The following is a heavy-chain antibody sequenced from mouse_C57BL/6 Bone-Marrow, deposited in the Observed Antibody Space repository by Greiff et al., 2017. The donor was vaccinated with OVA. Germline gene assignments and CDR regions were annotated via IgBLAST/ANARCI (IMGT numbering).Heavy chain of an antibody. CDR2: IFPGSGST. Sequence: VQLVESGPELVKPGASVKISCKASGYTFTDYYINWVKQRPGQGLEWIGWIFPGSGSTYYNAKFKGKATLTVDKSSSTAYMLLSSLTSEDSAVYYCARERLYYYGSSHPYFDYWGQGTTLTVSS. CDR3: ARERLYYYGSSHPYFDY. V-gene: IGHV1-75*01. D-gene: IGHD1-1*01. CDR1: GYTFTDYY. J-gene: IGHJ2*01.